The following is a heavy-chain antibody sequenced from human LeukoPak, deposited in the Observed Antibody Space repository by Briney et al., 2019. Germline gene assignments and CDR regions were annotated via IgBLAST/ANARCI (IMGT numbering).Heavy chain of an antibody. CDR1: GFTFSSYA. CDR2: ISYDGSNK. D-gene: IGHD5-18*01. CDR3: ARGRSYGNFDY. V-gene: IGHV3-30*04. J-gene: IGHJ4*02. Sequence: GGSLRLSCAASGFTFSSYAMHWVRQAPGKGLEWVAVISYDGSNKYYADSVKGRFTISRDNSKNTLYLQMNSLRAEDTAVYYCARGRSYGNFDYWGQGTLVTVSS.